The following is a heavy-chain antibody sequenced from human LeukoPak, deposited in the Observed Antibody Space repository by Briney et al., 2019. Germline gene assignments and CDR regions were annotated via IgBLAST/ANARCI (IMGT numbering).Heavy chain of an antibody. CDR3: ASNTDSGGTERQGDY. J-gene: IGHJ4*02. CDR1: GFTVSSNY. D-gene: IGHD2-15*01. Sequence: PGGSLRLSCAASGFTVSSNYMSWVRQAPGKGLEWVSVIYSGGSTYYADSVKGRFTISRDNSKNTLYLQMNSLRAEDTAVYYRASNTDSGGTERQGDYWGQGTLVTVSS. V-gene: IGHV3-53*01. CDR2: IYSGGST.